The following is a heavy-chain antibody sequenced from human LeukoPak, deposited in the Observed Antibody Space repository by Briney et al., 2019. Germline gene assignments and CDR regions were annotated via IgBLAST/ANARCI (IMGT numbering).Heavy chain of an antibody. J-gene: IGHJ6*02. V-gene: IGHV3-11*01. Sequence: GGSLRLSCAASGFTFSDYYMSWIRQAPGKGLEWVSYISSSGSTIYYADSVKGRFTISRDNAKNSLYLQMNSLRTEDTALYYCAKDLEGYYYYGMDVWGQGTTVTVSS. CDR2: ISSSGSTI. CDR1: GFTFSDYY. CDR3: AKDLEGYYYYGMDV.